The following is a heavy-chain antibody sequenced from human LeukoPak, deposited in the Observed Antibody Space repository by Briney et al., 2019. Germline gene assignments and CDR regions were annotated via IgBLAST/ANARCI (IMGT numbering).Heavy chain of an antibody. Sequence: QPGRSLRLSCAASGFTFSSYGRNGFRQAPGKGLEGVAVIWYDGSNKYYADSVKGRFTISRDNSKNTLYLQMNSLRAEDTAVYYCARDTHYYYGMDVWGQGTTVTVSS. V-gene: IGHV3-33*01. CDR1: GFTFSSYG. CDR2: IWYDGSNK. J-gene: IGHJ6*02. CDR3: ARDTHYYYGMDV.